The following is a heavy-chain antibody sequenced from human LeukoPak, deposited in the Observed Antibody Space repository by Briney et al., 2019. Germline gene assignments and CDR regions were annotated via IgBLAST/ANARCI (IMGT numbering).Heavy chain of an antibody. Sequence: PGGSLRLSCAASGFTFSNYWMHWVRQVPGKGLVWVSRINDDGSATFYADSVKGRFTISRDNAKNTLFLQINSLRAGDTAVYYCAREILAPGKTHDYWGQGTLVTVSS. CDR3: AREILAPGKTHDY. CDR2: INDDGSAT. CDR1: GFTFSNYW. J-gene: IGHJ4*02. V-gene: IGHV3-74*01.